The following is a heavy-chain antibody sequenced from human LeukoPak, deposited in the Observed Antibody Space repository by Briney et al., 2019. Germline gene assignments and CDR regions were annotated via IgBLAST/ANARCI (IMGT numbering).Heavy chain of an antibody. Sequence: GRSLRLSCTASGFTFSSYGMHWVRQAPGKGLEWLAVVSSDGSITYYPDSVNVKGRFTISRDNSRNTLYLQMNSLRAEDTAVYYCAKESPLGGYFDYWGQGTLVTVSS. D-gene: IGHD1-26*01. CDR2: VSSDGSIT. V-gene: IGHV3-30*18. CDR1: GFTFSSYG. CDR3: AKESPLGGYFDY. J-gene: IGHJ4*02.